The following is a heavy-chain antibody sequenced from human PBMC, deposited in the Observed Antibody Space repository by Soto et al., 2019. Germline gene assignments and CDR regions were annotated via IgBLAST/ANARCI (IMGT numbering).Heavy chain of an antibody. D-gene: IGHD3-10*01. J-gene: IGHJ6*03. CDR2: IESGGTT. CDR3: TRNRNYYYMDV. V-gene: IGHV3-74*03. Sequence: MHRIRKKPGKGLVWVSRIESGGTTTYADSVEGRFTISRDNAKNTLYLQMNSLRAEDTSVYYCTRNRNYYYMDVWGRGTTVTVSS.